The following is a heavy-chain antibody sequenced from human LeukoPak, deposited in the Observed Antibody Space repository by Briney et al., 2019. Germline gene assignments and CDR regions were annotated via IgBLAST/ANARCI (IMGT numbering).Heavy chain of an antibody. D-gene: IGHD6-19*01. J-gene: IGHJ6*02. Sequence: RGSLRLSCAASGFTFSSYAMNWVRQAPGKGLEWVSYITNNGTTIYYADSVKGRFTISRDNAENSLYLQMNSLRAEDTAIYYCARDQWLAYYYHGMDVWGQGTTVTVSS. V-gene: IGHV3-48*03. CDR2: ITNNGTTI. CDR3: ARDQWLAYYYHGMDV. CDR1: GFTFSSYA.